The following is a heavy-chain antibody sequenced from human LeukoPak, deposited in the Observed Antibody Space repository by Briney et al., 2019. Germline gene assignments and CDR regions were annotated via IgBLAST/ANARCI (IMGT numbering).Heavy chain of an antibody. D-gene: IGHD2-15*01. Sequence: GGSLRLSCTVSGFTLSSYEMTWFRQAPGKGLEWVSSIGYGGADSHYADSVKGRFTISRDNSKNTLYLQMNSLRAEDTAVYYCAKAGAVVVVAAKFFDYWGQGTLVTVSS. V-gene: IGHV3-23*01. CDR3: AKAGAVVVVAAKFFDY. J-gene: IGHJ4*02. CDR2: IGYGGADS. CDR1: GFTLSSYE.